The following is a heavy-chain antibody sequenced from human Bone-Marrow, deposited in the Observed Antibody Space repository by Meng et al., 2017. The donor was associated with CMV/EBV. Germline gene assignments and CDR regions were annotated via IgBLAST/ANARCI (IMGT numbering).Heavy chain of an antibody. CDR2: IYRSGST. CDR3: TSIRFISPRS. V-gene: IGHV3-53*01. CDR1: GFAVSNNY. Sequence: GESLKISCAASGFAVSNNYMSWVRQAPGKGLQWVSVIYRSGSTYYADSVKGRFTISRDNSRDTLYLQMNSLRVEDTAVYYCTSIRFISPRSWGQGTLVTVSS. J-gene: IGHJ5*02. D-gene: IGHD1-14*01.